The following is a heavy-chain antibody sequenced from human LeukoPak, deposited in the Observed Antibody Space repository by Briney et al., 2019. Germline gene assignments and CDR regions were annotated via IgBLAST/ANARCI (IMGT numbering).Heavy chain of an antibody. D-gene: IGHD6-19*01. Sequence: SETLSLTCTVSGGSISSYYWSWIRQPARKGLEWIGRIYSSGSTNYNPSLKGRVTMSVDTSKNQFSLNLSSLTAADTAFYYCARESYSSGWYKDYWDQGILVTVSS. CDR2: IYSSGST. CDR1: GGSISSYY. V-gene: IGHV4-4*07. CDR3: ARESYSSGWYKDY. J-gene: IGHJ4*02.